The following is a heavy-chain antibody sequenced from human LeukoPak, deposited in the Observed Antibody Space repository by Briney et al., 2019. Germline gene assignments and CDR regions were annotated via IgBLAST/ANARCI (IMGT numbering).Heavy chain of an antibody. D-gene: IGHD3-10*01. CDR2: IWYDGSNK. J-gene: IGHJ5*02. CDR1: GFTFSSYG. CDR3: AKGGGWLGNSNWFDP. Sequence: GSLRLSCAASGFTFSSYGMHWVRQAPGKGLEWVAVIWYDGSNKYYVDSVKGRFTISRDNSKNTLYLQMNSLRAEDTAVYYCAKGGGWLGNSNWFDPWGQGTLVTVSS. V-gene: IGHV3-33*06.